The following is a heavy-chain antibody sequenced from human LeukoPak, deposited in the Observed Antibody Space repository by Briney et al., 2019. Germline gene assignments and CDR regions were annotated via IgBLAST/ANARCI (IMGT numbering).Heavy chain of an antibody. CDR3: AKHYGSGTYYNYLDY. CDR2: ISGGAGGA. V-gene: IGHV3-23*01. CDR1: GFTFSSYA. J-gene: IGHJ4*02. D-gene: IGHD3-10*01. Sequence: GGSLRLSCAASGFTFSSYAMNWVRQAPGKGLEWVSSISGGAGGAAYADSVKGRFTMSRDNSKNTLYLQMNSLRAEDTAVYYCAKHYGSGTYYNYLDYWGQGTLVTVSS.